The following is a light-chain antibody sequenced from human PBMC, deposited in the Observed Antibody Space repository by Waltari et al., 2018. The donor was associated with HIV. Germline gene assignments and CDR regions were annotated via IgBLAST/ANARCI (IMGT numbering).Light chain of an antibody. Sequence: QSVLTQPPSVSGAPGQRVTLSCTGSNSHIGTHDVHWYQQFPGTAPQLLIYNTNSRPSGVPVRFSGSKSGTSASLAITGLQAEDEADYFCQSSDSTLSGSVFGGGTKLTVL. J-gene: IGLJ2*01. CDR1: NSHIGTHD. CDR3: QSSDSTLSGSV. V-gene: IGLV1-40*01. CDR2: NTN.